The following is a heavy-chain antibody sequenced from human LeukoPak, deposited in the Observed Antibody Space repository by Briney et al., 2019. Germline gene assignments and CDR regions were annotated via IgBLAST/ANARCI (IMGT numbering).Heavy chain of an antibody. CDR1: GFTFSNYA. CDR3: ANGGFARGVTAIDY. Sequence: PGGSLRLSCAASGFTFSNYAMNWVRQAPGKGLERVSAISGSGGSTYYADSVKGRFIISRDNSKNTLYLQVNSLRAEDTAVYFCANGGFARGVTAIDYCGQGTLVTVSS. CDR2: ISGSGGST. V-gene: IGHV3-23*01. J-gene: IGHJ4*02. D-gene: IGHD3-10*01.